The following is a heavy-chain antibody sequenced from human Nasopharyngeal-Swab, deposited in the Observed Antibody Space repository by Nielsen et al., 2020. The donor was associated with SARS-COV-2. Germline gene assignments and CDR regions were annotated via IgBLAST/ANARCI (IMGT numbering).Heavy chain of an antibody. J-gene: IGHJ4*02. CDR3: ARDPADYDSSGYMIS. CDR2: ISSSSSYI. V-gene: IGHV3-21*01. D-gene: IGHD3-22*01. Sequence: RQPPGQGLEWVSSISSSSSYIYYADSVKGRFTISRDNAKNSLYLQMNSLRAEDTAVYYCARDPADYDSSGYMISWGQGTLVTVSS.